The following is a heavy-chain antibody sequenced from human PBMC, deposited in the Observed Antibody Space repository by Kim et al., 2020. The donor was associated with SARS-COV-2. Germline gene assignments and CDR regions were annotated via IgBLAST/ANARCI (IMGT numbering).Heavy chain of an antibody. CDR1: GFTFSTYA. D-gene: IGHD6-13*01. J-gene: IGHJ4*02. CDR2: ISFDSNNK. Sequence: GGSLRLSCAASGFTFSTYAMHWVRQAPGKGLEWVAVISFDSNNKYYVDSVKVRFTISRDNSRNTLYLQMNSLRAEETAVFYCARGHSGNWVFDYWGQGAL. V-gene: IGHV3-30*04. CDR3: ARGHSGNWVFDY.